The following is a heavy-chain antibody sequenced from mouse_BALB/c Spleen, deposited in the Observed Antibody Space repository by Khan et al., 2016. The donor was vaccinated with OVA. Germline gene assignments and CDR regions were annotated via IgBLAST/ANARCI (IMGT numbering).Heavy chain of an antibody. J-gene: IGHJ3*01. D-gene: IGHD2-3*01. Sequence: EVELVESGGGLVQPGGSLKLSCATSGFTFSDYYMYWVRQTPEKRLEWVAYLSNRGTTTYYPDTVRGRFTISRDTAKNPLYLQMSRLESEDTAMYYCAREGDDGGLAYWGQGTLVTVSA. CDR2: LSNRGTTT. CDR1: GFTFSDYY. CDR3: AREGDDGGLAY. V-gene: IGHV5-12*02.